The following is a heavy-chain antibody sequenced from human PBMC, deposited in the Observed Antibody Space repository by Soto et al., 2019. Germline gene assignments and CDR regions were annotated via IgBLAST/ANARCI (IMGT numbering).Heavy chain of an antibody. Sequence: EVQLVESGGGLVQPGGSLRLSCAASGFTFSSYAMHWVRQAPGKGLEYVSAISSNGGSTYYANSVKGRFTISRDNSKNTLYLQLGSLRAEDMAVYYCARGVVVVTATYGMGVWGQGTTVTVSS. D-gene: IGHD2-15*01. J-gene: IGHJ6*02. CDR1: GFTFSSYA. CDR2: ISSNGGST. V-gene: IGHV3-64*01. CDR3: ARGVVVVTATYGMGV.